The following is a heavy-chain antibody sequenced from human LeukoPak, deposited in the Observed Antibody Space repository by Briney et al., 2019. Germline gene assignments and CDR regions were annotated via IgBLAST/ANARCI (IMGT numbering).Heavy chain of an antibody. D-gene: IGHD3-16*02. V-gene: IGHV4-59*01. CDR2: IYYSGST. CDR3: ARSIGGVIVEDAFDI. CDR1: GGSISSYD. J-gene: IGHJ3*02. Sequence: SETLSLTCTVSGGSISSYDWSWIRQPPGKALEWIGYIYYSGSTNYNPSLKSRVTISVDTSKNEFSPKLSSVTAADTAVYYCARSIGGVIVEDAFDIWGQGTMVTVSS.